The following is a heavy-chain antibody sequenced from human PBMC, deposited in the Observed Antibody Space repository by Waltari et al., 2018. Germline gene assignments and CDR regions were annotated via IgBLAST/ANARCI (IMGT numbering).Heavy chain of an antibody. D-gene: IGHD2-8*02. Sequence: QVQLVESGGGVVQPGRSLRLSCAASGFTFSSYAMHWVRQAPGKGLEWVAGISYDGSNKYYADSVKGRFTISRDNSKNTLYLQMNSLRAEDTAVYYCARDEGPLVTWGQGTLVTVSS. V-gene: IGHV3-30-3*01. CDR3: ARDEGPLVT. CDR1: GFTFSSYA. J-gene: IGHJ5*02. CDR2: ISYDGSNK.